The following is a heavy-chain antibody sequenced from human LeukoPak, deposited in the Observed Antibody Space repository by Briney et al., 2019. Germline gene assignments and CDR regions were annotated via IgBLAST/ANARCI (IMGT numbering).Heavy chain of an antibody. CDR2: ISYDGRDK. Sequence: GGSLRLSCAASGFTLSSHAIHWVRQAPGKGLEWVTVISYDGRDKFYADSVRGRFTISRDTSKNTLYLQMNSLRAEDTAVYYCAKDGGLWVSAHWGDSWGRGTLVTVSS. J-gene: IGHJ4*02. D-gene: IGHD7-27*01. CDR1: GFTLSSHA. V-gene: IGHV3-30*04. CDR3: AKDGGLWVSAHWGDS.